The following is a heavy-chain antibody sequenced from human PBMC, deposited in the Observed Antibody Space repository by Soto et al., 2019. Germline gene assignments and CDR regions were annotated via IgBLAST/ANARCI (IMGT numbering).Heavy chain of an antibody. CDR1: GFTFSSYG. CDR3: ARYSYVSSGPFDY. J-gene: IGHJ4*02. D-gene: IGHD5-18*01. Sequence: PGGSLRLSCAASGFTFSSYGMHWVRQAPGKGLDWVAVISYDGSNKYYADSVKGRFTISRDNSENTLYLLMNSLRAEDTAVYYCARYSYVSSGPFDYWGQGTLVTVYS. V-gene: IGHV3-30*03. CDR2: ISYDGSNK.